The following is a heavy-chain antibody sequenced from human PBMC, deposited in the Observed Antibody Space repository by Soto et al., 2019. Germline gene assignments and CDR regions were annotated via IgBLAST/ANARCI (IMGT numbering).Heavy chain of an antibody. V-gene: IGHV1-18*01. J-gene: IGHJ6*03. CDR3: ARVMGFGELLFYYYMDV. CDR2: ISPYSGNT. D-gene: IGHD3-10*01. Sequence: ASVKVSCKASGYTFTGYDINWVRQATGQGLEWMGWISPYSGNTDYAQKFQGRVTMTTDTSTSTAYTELRSLRSDDTAVYYCARVMGFGELLFYYYMDVWGKGTTVTVSS. CDR1: GYTFTGYD.